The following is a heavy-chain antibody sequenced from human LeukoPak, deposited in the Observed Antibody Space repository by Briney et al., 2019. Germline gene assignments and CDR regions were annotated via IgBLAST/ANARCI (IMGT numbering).Heavy chain of an antibody. Sequence: GGSLRLSCAASGFTFSSYAMSWVRQAPGKRLEWVSAISGSGGSTYYADSVKGRFTISRDNSKNTLYLQMNSLRAEDTAVYYCANTIVVVPAANLSWGQGTLVTVSS. CDR1: GFTFSSYA. D-gene: IGHD2-2*01. V-gene: IGHV3-23*01. J-gene: IGHJ4*02. CDR3: ANTIVVVPAANLS. CDR2: ISGSGGST.